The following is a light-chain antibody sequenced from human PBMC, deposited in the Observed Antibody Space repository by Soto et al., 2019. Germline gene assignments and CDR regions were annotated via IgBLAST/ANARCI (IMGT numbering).Light chain of an antibody. CDR3: CSYAGSYTYV. CDR1: SSDVGGYNY. CDR2: DVS. V-gene: IGLV2-11*01. Sequence: SVLTRPRSLSGSPGQSVTISSPGTSSDVGGYNYVSWYQQHPGKAPKLMIYDVSKRPSGVPDRFSGSKSGNTASLTISGLQAEDEADYYCCSYAGSYTYVFGTGTKGTVL. J-gene: IGLJ1*01.